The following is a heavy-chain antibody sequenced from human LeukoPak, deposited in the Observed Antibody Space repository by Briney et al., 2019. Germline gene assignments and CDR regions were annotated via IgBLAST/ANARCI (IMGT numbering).Heavy chain of an antibody. Sequence: ASVKVSCKASGYTFTSYYMHWVRQAPGQGLEWMGLSNPSGGSTRYAQQFQDRVTMTRDTSTSTVYMELSSLRSEDTAVYYCTRQAGSSGYYYGRPDFDYWGQGTLVTVSS. CDR1: GYTFTSYY. J-gene: IGHJ4*02. CDR3: TRQAGSSGYYYGRPDFDY. D-gene: IGHD3-22*01. V-gene: IGHV1-46*01. CDR2: SNPSGGST.